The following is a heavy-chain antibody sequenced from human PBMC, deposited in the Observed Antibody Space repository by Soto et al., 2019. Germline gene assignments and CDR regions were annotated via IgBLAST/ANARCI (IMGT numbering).Heavy chain of an antibody. CDR1: GGSISPFY. CDR3: ARVGGVAARTFDY. CDR2: LYYSGNT. D-gene: IGHD2-15*01. Sequence: SETLSLTCTVSGGSISPFYWSWVRQPPGKGLEWIGYLYYSGNTNYNPSLKSRVTISVDASKNQVSLRLTSVTAADTAVYYCARVGGVAARTFDYWGPRTVDTVSS. V-gene: IGHV4-59*01. J-gene: IGHJ4*02.